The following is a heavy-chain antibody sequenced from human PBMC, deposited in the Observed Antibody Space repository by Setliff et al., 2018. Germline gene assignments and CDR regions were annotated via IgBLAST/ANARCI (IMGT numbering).Heavy chain of an antibody. CDR2: IYHGGDT. Sequence: PSETLSLTCTVPGGSISSYYWGWIRQPPGKGLEWIGRIYHGGDTYYNASLKSRLTISVDTSKNQFSLKLRSVTAADTAVYYCARTGTYRYFDYWGQGALVTVSS. CDR3: ARTGTYRYFDY. D-gene: IGHD1-1*01. V-gene: IGHV4-39*01. CDR1: GGSISSYY. J-gene: IGHJ4*02.